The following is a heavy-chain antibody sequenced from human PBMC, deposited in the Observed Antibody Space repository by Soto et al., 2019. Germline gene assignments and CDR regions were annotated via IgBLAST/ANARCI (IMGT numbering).Heavy chain of an antibody. CDR3: ARDLLGLSRDY. CDR2: IIPIFGTA. CDR1: GGTFSSYS. D-gene: IGHD3-16*02. Sequence: SVKVSCKASGGTFSSYSISWVRQAPGQGLECMGGIIPIFGTANYAQKFQGRVTITADKSTSTAYMELSSLRSEDTAVYYCARDLLGLSRDYWGQGTLVTVSS. V-gene: IGHV1-69*06. J-gene: IGHJ4*02.